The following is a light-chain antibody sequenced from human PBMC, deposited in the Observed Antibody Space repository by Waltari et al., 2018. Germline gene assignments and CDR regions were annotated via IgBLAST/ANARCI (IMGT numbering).Light chain of an antibody. J-gene: IGLJ2*01. Sequence: NFMLTQPHSVSGSPGMTITISCTRSVGSIASAYVQWYQQRPGRAPITLIYEASVRLSGVPDRFSASIDSSSNSASLTISGLRSDDEADYFCQSYDKPTVIFGGGTRVTV. CDR2: EAS. V-gene: IGLV6-57*03. CDR3: QSYDKPTVI. CDR1: VGSIASAY.